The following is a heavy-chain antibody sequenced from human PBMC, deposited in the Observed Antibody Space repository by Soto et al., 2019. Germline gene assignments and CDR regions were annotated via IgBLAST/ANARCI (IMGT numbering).Heavy chain of an antibody. D-gene: IGHD6-19*01. CDR2: IYPGDSDT. CDR3: ATSVSSGSRSFDY. Sequence: LKISCKGSGYSFTSYWIGWVRQMPGKGLEWMGIIYPGDSDTRYSPSFQGQVTISADKSISTAYLQWSSLKASDTAMYYCATSVSSGSRSFDYWGQGTLVTVSS. CDR1: GYSFTSYW. J-gene: IGHJ4*02. V-gene: IGHV5-51*01.